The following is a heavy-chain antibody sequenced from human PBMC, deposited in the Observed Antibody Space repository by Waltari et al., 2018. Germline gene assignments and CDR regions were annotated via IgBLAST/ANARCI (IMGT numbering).Heavy chain of an antibody. J-gene: IGHJ3*02. Sequence: QLVQSGAEVKKPGASVKVSCKASGYTFTGYYMHWVRQAPGQGLEWMGRINPNSGGTNYAQKFQGRVTMTRDTSISTAYMELSRLRSDDTAVYYCARSLGATPVDAFDIWGQGTMVTVSS. CDR1: GYTFTGYY. CDR2: INPNSGGT. CDR3: ARSLGATPVDAFDI. V-gene: IGHV1-2*06. D-gene: IGHD1-26*01.